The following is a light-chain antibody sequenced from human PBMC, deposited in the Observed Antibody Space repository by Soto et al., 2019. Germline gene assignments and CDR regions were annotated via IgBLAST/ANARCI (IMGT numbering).Light chain of an antibody. CDR3: SSYTSSSTLV. Sequence: QSALTQPASVSGSPGQSITISCTGTSSDVGGYNYVSWYQQHPGKAPKLMIYEVXNRPSGVSNRFSGSKSGNTASLTISGLQAEXEXDYYCSSYTSSSTLVFGGGTKLTVL. J-gene: IGLJ2*01. CDR2: EVX. V-gene: IGLV2-14*01. CDR1: SSDVGGYNY.